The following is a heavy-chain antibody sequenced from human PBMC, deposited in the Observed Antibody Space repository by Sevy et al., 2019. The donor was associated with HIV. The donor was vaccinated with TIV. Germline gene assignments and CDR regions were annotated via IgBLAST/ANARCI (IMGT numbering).Heavy chain of an antibody. V-gene: IGHV3-30*04. D-gene: IGHD6-25*01. CDR2: ISHDGSNK. J-gene: IGHJ5*01. CDR1: GFTFSDYS. CDR3: ALELKSLLSGFDS. Sequence: GGSLRLSCAASGFTFSDYSIHWVRQAPGKGLEWVAVISHDGSNKYYPESVKSRFTISRDNSKNTVYLQMNSLRAEDTAVYYCALELKSLLSGFDSWGQGTLVTVSS.